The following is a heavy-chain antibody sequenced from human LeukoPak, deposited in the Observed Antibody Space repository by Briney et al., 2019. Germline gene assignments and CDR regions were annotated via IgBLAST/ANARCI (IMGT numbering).Heavy chain of an antibody. D-gene: IGHD5/OR15-5a*01. Sequence: PGGSLRLSCVASGFAFGNYAMSWVRQAPGKGLEWVSALDGRRTYYGDSVKGRFTISRDNSKNTLYLQMNSLRAEDTAVYYCVREVKGCSVADLWGRGTLVTVSS. CDR1: GFAFGNYA. CDR2: LDGRRT. CDR3: VREVKGCSVADL. J-gene: IGHJ2*01. V-gene: IGHV3-23*01.